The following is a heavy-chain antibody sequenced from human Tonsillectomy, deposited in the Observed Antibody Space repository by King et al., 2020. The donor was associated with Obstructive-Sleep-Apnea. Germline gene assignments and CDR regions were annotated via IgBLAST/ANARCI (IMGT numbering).Heavy chain of an antibody. CDR1: GGSISTGYW. V-gene: IGHV4-4*02. CDR2: IYHSGST. D-gene: IGHD3-10*01. J-gene: IGHJ3*02. CDR3: ARDSERAGSAFDI. Sequence: VQLQESGPGLLKPSGTLSLTCAVSGGSISTGYWWSWVRQPPGKGLEWIGEIYHSGSTNYSPSLKSRVSISVDKSKNQFSLKLTSVTAADTAVYYCARDSERAGSAFDIWGQGTLVTVSS.